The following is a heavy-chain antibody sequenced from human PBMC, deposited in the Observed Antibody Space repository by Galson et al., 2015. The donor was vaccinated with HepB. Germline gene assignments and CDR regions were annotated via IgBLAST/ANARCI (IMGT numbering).Heavy chain of an antibody. CDR2: ISAYNGNT. V-gene: IGHV1-18*04. CDR1: GYTFTSYG. Sequence: SVKVSCKASGYTFTSYGISWVRQAPGQGLEWMGWISAYNGNTNYGQKLQGRVTMTTDTSTSTAYMELRSLRCDDAAVYDCARGGGVMPTVGNAFDMWGQGTMVNVA. J-gene: IGHJ3*02. D-gene: IGHD4-11*01. CDR3: ARGGGVMPTVGNAFDM.